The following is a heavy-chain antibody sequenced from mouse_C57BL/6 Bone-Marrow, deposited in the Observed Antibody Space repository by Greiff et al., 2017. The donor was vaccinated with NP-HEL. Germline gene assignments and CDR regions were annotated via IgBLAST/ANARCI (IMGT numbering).Heavy chain of an antibody. CDR2: IDPSDSYT. V-gene: IGHV1-69*01. D-gene: IGHD2-4*01. Sequence: QVQLQQSGAELVMPGASVKLSCKASGYTFTSYWMHWVKQRPGQGLEWIGEIDPSDSYTNYNQKFKGKSTLTVDKSSSTAYMQLSSLTSEDSAVYYCASILTYDYDLYFDYWGQGTTLTVSS. CDR3: ASILTYDYDLYFDY. J-gene: IGHJ2*01. CDR1: GYTFTSYW.